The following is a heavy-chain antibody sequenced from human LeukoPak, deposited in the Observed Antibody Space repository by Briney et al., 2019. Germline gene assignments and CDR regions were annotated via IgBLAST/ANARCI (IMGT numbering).Heavy chain of an antibody. D-gene: IGHD4-11*01. CDR1: GFTFSDHY. J-gene: IGHJ4*02. Sequence: GGSLRLSCAASGFTFSDHYMDWVRRAPGKGLEWVGRTRNKANSYTTEYAASVRGRFTVSRDDSKNSLYLQMNSLKIEDTAVYYCAREGFSNSPLDYWGQGTLVTVSS. CDR2: TRNKANSYTT. V-gene: IGHV3-72*01. CDR3: AREGFSNSPLDY.